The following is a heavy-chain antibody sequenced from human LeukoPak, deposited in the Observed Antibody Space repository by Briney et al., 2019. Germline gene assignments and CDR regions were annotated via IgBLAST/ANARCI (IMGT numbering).Heavy chain of an antibody. CDR2: IYYSGST. V-gene: IGHV4-39*01. CDR1: GGSISSCSYY. Sequence: SETLSLTCTVSGGSISSCSYYWGWIPQPPGKGLVWIVSIYYSGSTYYNPSLNSRVTISVDTSKNQFSLKLSSVTAADTAVYYCARHYYDSSGFVPDHFGYWGQGTLVTVSS. CDR3: ARHYYDSSGFVPDHFGY. J-gene: IGHJ4*02. D-gene: IGHD3-22*01.